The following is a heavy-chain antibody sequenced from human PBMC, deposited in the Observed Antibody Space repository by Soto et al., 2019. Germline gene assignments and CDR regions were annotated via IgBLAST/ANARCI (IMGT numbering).Heavy chain of an antibody. V-gene: IGHV1-69*01. CDR2: IIPIFGTA. D-gene: IGHD6-6*01. J-gene: IGHJ6*02. CDR3: ARGSIAARRQSPSFHYGMDG. Sequence: QVQLVQSGAEVKKPGSSVKVSCKASGGTFSSYAISWVRQAPGQGLEWMGGIIPIFGTANYAQKFQGRVTITADESTSPAYMEVSSLRSEDTAVYYWARGSIAARRQSPSFHYGMDGWGQGTTVTFSS. CDR1: GGTFSSYA.